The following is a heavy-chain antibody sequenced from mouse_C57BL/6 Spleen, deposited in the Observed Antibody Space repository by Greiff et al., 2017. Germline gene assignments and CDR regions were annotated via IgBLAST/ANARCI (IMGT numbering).Heavy chain of an antibody. D-gene: IGHD2-1*01. J-gene: IGHJ1*03. CDR1: GYTFTDYE. V-gene: IGHV1-15*01. CDR2: IDPETGGT. CDR3: TRCGNYWWYFDV. Sequence: QVQLQQSGAELVRPGASVTLSCKASGYTFTDYEMHWVKQTPVHGLEWIGAIDPETGGTAYNQKFKGKAILTADKSSSTAYMELRSLTSEDSAVXYCTRCGNYWWYFDVWGTGTTVTVSS.